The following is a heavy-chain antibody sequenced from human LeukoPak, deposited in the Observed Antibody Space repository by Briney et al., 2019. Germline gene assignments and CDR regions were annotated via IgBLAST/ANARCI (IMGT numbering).Heavy chain of an antibody. J-gene: IGHJ4*02. CDR2: IYYSGST. CDR3: ARVLTTITSRYYYGSGSYLY. CDR1: GGSISSGGYY. V-gene: IGHV4-39*07. Sequence: SETLSLTCTVSGGSISSGGYYWGWIRQPPGKGLEWIGSIYYSGSTYYNPSLKSRVTISVDTSKNQFSLKLSSVTAADTAVYYCARVLTTITSRYYYGSGSYLYWGQGTLVTVSS. D-gene: IGHD3-10*01.